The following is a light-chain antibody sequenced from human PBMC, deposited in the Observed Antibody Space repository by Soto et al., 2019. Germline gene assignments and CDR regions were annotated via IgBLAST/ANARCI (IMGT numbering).Light chain of an antibody. CDR3: QTWDTGIVV. Sequence: VLTQSPSASASLGASVRLTCTLSSGHSRYAIAWHQQQPEKGPRYLMKLNSDGSHTKGDGIPDRFSGSSSGAERYLTISSLQSEDEADYYCQTWDTGIVVFGGGTQLTVL. J-gene: IGLJ2*01. V-gene: IGLV4-69*01. CDR1: SGHSRYA. CDR2: LNSDGSH.